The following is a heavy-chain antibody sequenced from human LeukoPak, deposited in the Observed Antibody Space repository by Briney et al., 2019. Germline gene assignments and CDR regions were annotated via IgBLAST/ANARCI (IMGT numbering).Heavy chain of an antibody. J-gene: IGHJ5*02. D-gene: IGHD4-17*01. CDR1: GFTFSVYT. Sequence: GESLRLSCAASGFTFSVYTINWVRQAPGKGLEWDPSINTRSSDIYYADSVKGRFTISRDNAKNSLYLQMNSLRVEDTAVYYCARALNDNGDHVYDHWGQGTLVTVSS. CDR3: ARALNDNGDHVYDH. V-gene: IGHV3-21*01. CDR2: INTRSSDI.